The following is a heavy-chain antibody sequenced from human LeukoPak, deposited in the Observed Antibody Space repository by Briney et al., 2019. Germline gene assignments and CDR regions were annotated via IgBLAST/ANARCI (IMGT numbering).Heavy chain of an antibody. J-gene: IGHJ6*03. CDR3: ARAYYYYYMDV. CDR1: GGSISSGSYY. Sequence: SETLSLTCTVSGGSISSGSYYWSWIRQPAGKGLEWIGRIYTSGSTNYNPSLKSRVTISVDTSKDQFSLKLSSVTAADTAVYYCARAYYYYYMDVWGKGTTVTVSS. CDR2: IYTSGST. V-gene: IGHV4-61*02.